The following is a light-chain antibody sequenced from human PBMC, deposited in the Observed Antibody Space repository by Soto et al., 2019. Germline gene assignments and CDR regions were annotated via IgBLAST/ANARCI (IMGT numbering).Light chain of an antibody. V-gene: IGKV3-15*01. CDR1: ESVRTN. CDR2: GAS. Sequence: ERVMTQSPATLSVSPGERATLSCRASESVRTNLAWYQQRPGQSPRLLIYGASTRASGVPARFSGSGSGTEFTLTISSLQSEDFAVYYCQRYNSWPPSITFGHGTRLEIK. CDR3: QRYNSWPPSIT. J-gene: IGKJ5*01.